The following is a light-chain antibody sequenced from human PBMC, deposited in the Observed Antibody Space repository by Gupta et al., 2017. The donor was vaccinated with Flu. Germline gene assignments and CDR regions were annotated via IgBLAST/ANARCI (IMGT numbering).Light chain of an antibody. Sequence: EIVLTQSPGTLSLSPGERATLSCRASQSIGSNNYLSWFQQKPDQAPRLVIYGVSNRATGIPDRFSGSGSGTDFSLTISRLEPEDFAVYFCEQYAESPRAFGQGTKVEIK. V-gene: IGKV3-20*01. J-gene: IGKJ1*01. CDR1: QSIGSNNY. CDR3: EQYAESPRA. CDR2: GVS.